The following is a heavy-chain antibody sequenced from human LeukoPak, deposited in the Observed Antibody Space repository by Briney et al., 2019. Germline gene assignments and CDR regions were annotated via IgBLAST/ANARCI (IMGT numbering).Heavy chain of an antibody. CDR2: IYTSGST. Sequence: SETLSLTCTVSGGSISSGSYYWSWIRQPAGKGLEWIGRIYTSGSTNYNPSLKSRVTISVDTSKNQFSLRLSSVTAADTAVYYCVSRDVDRVMIIDFDYWGQGTLVTVSS. CDR3: VSRDVDRVMIIDFDY. V-gene: IGHV4-61*02. D-gene: IGHD3-16*01. CDR1: GGSISSGSYY. J-gene: IGHJ4*02.